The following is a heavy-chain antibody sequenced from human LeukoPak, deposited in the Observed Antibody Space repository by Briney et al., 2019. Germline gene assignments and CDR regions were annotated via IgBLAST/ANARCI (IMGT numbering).Heavy chain of an antibody. CDR2: IYYSGST. V-gene: IGHV4-38-2*02. CDR3: ARGGSAWSWYLGL. CDR1: GYSISSCYY. D-gene: IGHD6-19*01. J-gene: IGHJ2*01. Sequence: NPAETLSLTCTASGYSISSCYYWGWLRQPPGKGLEWIGYIYYSGSTNYNPSLKSRFTISVDTSKNTFSMKLSSVTAEDTAVYYCARGGSAWSWYLGLWGRGTLITVSS.